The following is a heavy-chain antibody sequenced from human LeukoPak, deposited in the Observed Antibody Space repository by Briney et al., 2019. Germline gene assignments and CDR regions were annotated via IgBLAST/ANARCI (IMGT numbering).Heavy chain of an antibody. D-gene: IGHD2-15*01. Sequence: GGSLRLSCAASGFSVSSAWMRWVRQSPWKGLEWVANINKDGSEEYYVDSVRGRFTISRDNGKNSLNLQMNSLRVEDTAVYYCARDLRSNTFSDYYGVDVWGQGTTVIVSS. CDR2: INKDGSEE. CDR1: GFSVSSAW. J-gene: IGHJ6*02. CDR3: ARDLRSNTFSDYYGVDV. V-gene: IGHV3-7*01.